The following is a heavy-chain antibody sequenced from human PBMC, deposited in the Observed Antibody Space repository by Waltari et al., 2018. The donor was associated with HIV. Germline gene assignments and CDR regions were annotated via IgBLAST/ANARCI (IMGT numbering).Heavy chain of an antibody. Sequence: PGQGLEWMGRIIPILGIANYAQKFQDRVTITADKSTSTAYMELSSLRSEDTAVYYCAREGRNDSSGYHHDAFDIWGQGTMVTVSS. D-gene: IGHD3-22*01. CDR2: IIPILGIA. J-gene: IGHJ3*02. V-gene: IGHV1-69*04. CDR3: AREGRNDSSGYHHDAFDI.